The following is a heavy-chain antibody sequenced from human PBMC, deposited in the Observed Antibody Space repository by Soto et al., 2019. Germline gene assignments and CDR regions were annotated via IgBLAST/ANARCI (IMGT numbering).Heavy chain of an antibody. CDR1: GYTFTSYG. CDR3: ARGRYGDY. CDR2: ISAHNGNT. Sequence: QVHLVQSGAEVKKPGASVKVSCKASGYTFTSYGITWVRQAPGEGLEWMGWISAHNGNTDYAQKLQGRVIVTRDTSTSTAYMELRSLRSDDTAVYYCARGRYGDYWGQGALVTVSS. J-gene: IGHJ4*02. D-gene: IGHD1-1*01. V-gene: IGHV1-18*01.